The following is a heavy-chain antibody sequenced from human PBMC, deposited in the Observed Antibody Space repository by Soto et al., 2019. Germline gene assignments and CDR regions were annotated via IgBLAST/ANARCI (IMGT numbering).Heavy chain of an antibody. CDR1: GGSISSYY. J-gene: IGHJ4*02. V-gene: IGHV4-59*08. CDR2: IYYSGST. Sequence: SETLSLTCTVSGGSISSYYWSWIRQPPGKGLEWIGYIYYSGSTNYNPSLKSRVTISVDTSKNQFSLKLSSVTAADTAVYYGARHYGDALDYWGQGPRVTVS. D-gene: IGHD4-17*01. CDR3: ARHYGDALDY.